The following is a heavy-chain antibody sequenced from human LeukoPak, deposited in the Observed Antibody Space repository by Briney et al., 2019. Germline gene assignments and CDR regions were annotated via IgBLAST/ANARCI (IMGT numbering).Heavy chain of an antibody. CDR3: ARYCSSTSCYRADAFDI. CDR2: INHSGST. CDR1: GGPFSGYY. V-gene: IGHV4-34*01. D-gene: IGHD2-2*02. Sequence: ASETLSHTCAVYGGPFSGYYWSWIRPPPGKGLEWSGEINHSGSTNYHPSLKSRVTISVDTSKNQFSLKLSSVTAADTAVYYCARYCSSTSCYRADAFDIWGQGTMVTVSS. J-gene: IGHJ3*02.